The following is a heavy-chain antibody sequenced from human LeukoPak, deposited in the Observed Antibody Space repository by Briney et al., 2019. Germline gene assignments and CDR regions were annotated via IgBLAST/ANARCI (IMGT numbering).Heavy chain of an antibody. V-gene: IGHV4-34*01. CDR3: ARGTFGVVITSPVYYYYYMDV. CDR2: INHSGST. D-gene: IGHD3-3*01. J-gene: IGHJ6*03. CDR1: GGSFSGYY. Sequence: SETLSLTCAVYGGSFSGYYWSWIRQPPGKGLEWIGEINHSGSTNYNPSLKSRVTISVDTSKNQFSLKLSSVTAADTAVYYCARGTFGVVITSPVYYYYYMDVWGKGTTVTVSS.